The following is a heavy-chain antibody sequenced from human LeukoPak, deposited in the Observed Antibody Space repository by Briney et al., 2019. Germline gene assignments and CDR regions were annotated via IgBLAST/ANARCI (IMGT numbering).Heavy chain of an antibody. Sequence: GGSLRLSCAASGFSLSNYIMHWVRQAPGKGLEYVSAISSSGGSTYYANSVKGRFTVSRDNSNNTLYLQMNSLRAEDTAVYYCAREPGVQRTPLGDVWGKGTTVTVSS. D-gene: IGHD1-1*01. CDR1: GFSLSNYI. CDR3: AREPGVQRTPLGDV. J-gene: IGHJ6*04. V-gene: IGHV3-64*01. CDR2: ISSSGGST.